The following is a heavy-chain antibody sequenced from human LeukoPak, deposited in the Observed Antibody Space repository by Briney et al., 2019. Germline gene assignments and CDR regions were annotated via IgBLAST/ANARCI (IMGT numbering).Heavy chain of an antibody. CDR3: ARGRSTSYYDFWSGYYTDAFDI. V-gene: IGHV4-59*01. CDR1: GGSISSYY. D-gene: IGHD3-3*01. CDR2: IYYSGST. J-gene: IGHJ3*02. Sequence: SETLSLTCTVSGGSISSYYWSWIPQPPGKGLEWIGYIYYSGSTNYNPSLKSRVTISVDTSKNQFSLKLSSVTAADTAVYYCARGRSTSYYDFWSGYYTDAFDIWGQGTMVTVSS.